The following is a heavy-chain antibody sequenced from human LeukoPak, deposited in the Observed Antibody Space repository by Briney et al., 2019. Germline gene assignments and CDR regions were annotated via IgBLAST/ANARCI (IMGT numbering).Heavy chain of an antibody. J-gene: IGHJ4*02. CDR2: IKSKTDGGTP. CDR3: TTERRDGRSSSAPFFDY. CDR1: GVTFINAW. Sequence: PGGSPILTCAASGVTFINAWMSGVRQAPGKEREGVGRIKSKTDGGTPDYAAPVNGRFTISRDDSKNTLYLQMNSLKTEDTAVYYCTTERRDGRSSSAPFFDYWGQGTLVTVSS. D-gene: IGHD6-6*01. V-gene: IGHV3-15*01.